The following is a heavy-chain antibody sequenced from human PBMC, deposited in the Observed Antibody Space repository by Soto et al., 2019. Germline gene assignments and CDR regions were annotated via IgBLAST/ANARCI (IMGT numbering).Heavy chain of an antibody. D-gene: IGHD3-22*01. CDR3: ARSMISYYFDY. CDR1: GGSISSYY. Sequence: SDTLSLTCTVSGGSISSYYWSWIRQPPGKGLEWIGYIYYSGSTNYNPSLKSRVTISVDTSKNQFSLKLSSVAAADTAVYYCARSMISYYFDYWGQGTLVTVSS. CDR2: IYYSGST. J-gene: IGHJ4*02. V-gene: IGHV4-59*01.